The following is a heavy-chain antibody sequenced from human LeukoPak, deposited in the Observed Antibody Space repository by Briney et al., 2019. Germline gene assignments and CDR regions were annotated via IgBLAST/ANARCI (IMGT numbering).Heavy chain of an antibody. V-gene: IGHV3-23*01. Sequence: GGSLRLSCAASGFTFSSYAMGWVRQAPGKGLEWVSAISGSGGSTYYADSVKGRFTISRDNSKNTLYLQMNSLRAEDTAVYYCAKGQPVRFLEWLLSFDYWGQGTLVTVSS. CDR2: ISGSGGST. CDR3: AKGQPVRFLEWLLSFDY. CDR1: GFTFSSYA. J-gene: IGHJ4*02. D-gene: IGHD3-3*01.